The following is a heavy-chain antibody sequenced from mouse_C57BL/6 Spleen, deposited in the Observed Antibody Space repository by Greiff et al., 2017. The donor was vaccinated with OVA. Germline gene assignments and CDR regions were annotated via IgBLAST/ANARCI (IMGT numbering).Heavy chain of an antibody. J-gene: IGHJ4*01. CDR2: IYPGGGYT. CDR1: GYTFTNYW. CDR3: ARYRYDYDGYAMDY. D-gene: IGHD2-4*01. Sequence: VQLVESGAELVRPGTSVKMSCKASGYTFTNYWIGWAKQRPGHGLEWIGDIYPGGGYTNYNEKFKGKATLTADKSSSTAYMQFSSLTSEDSAIYYCARYRYDYDGYAMDYWGQGTSVTVSS. V-gene: IGHV1-63*01.